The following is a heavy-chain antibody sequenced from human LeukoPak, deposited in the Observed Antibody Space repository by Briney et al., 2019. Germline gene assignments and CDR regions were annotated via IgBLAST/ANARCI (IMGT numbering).Heavy chain of an antibody. Sequence: ASVKVSCKASGGTFSSYAISWVRQAPGQGLEWMGGIVPIFGTANYAQKFQGRVTITRNTSISTAYMELSSLRSEDTAVYYCARTFLDYYGSGSYHDYWGQGTLVTVSS. J-gene: IGHJ4*02. CDR2: IVPIFGTA. D-gene: IGHD3-10*01. CDR1: GGTFSSYA. CDR3: ARTFLDYYGSGSYHDY. V-gene: IGHV1-69*05.